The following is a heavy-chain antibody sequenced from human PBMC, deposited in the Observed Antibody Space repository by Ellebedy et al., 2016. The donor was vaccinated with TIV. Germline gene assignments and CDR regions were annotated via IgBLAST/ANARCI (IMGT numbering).Heavy chain of an antibody. J-gene: IGHJ4*02. Sequence: ASVKVSCKASGYTFTSYFIHWVRQAPGQGIEWMGIINPSGGTTSYTQKFQGRVTMTRDASTRTFYMEMSSLKSEDTAVYYCARDGMNGYDYWGQGTLVTVSS. CDR1: GYTFTSYF. V-gene: IGHV1-46*01. D-gene: IGHD5-12*01. CDR2: INPSGGTT. CDR3: ARDGMNGYDY.